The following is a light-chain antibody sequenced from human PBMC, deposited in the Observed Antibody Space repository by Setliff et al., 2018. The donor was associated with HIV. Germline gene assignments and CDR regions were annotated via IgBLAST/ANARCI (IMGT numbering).Light chain of an antibody. V-gene: IGLV1-44*01. CDR1: SSNIGSNT. Sequence: QSVLTQPPSASGTPGQRVTISCSGSSSNIGSNTVNWYQQLPGTAPKLLIYSNNRRPSGVPDRFSGSKSGTSASLAISGLQSDDEADYYCAAWDDSLNAFYVFGTGTKVTVL. J-gene: IGLJ1*01. CDR2: SNN. CDR3: AAWDDSLNAFYV.